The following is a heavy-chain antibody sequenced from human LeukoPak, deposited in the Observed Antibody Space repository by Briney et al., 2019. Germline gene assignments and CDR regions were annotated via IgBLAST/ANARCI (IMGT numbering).Heavy chain of an antibody. CDR2: ISAYNGDT. CDR1: GYTFIRYG. Sequence: ASVKVSCKASGYTFIRYGFSWVRQAPGQGLEWMGWISAYNGDTNYAQNVQGRVTMTTDTSTTTAYMELRSLRSDDTAVYYCARDQGNSYLGDYWGQGTLVTVSS. V-gene: IGHV1-18*01. J-gene: IGHJ4*02. D-gene: IGHD3-16*02. CDR3: ARDQGNSYLGDY.